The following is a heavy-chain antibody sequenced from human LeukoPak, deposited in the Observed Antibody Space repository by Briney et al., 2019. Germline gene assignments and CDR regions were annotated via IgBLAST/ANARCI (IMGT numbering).Heavy chain of an antibody. V-gene: IGHV4-59*12. J-gene: IGHJ4*02. Sequence: PSETLSLTCTVSGGSISSYYWSWIRQPPGKGLEWIGYIYYSGSTNYNPSLKSRVTMSVDTSKNQFSLKLSSVTAADTAVYYCSREYVNSSRPYYFDYWGQGTLVTVSS. D-gene: IGHD6-6*01. CDR2: IYYSGST. CDR3: SREYVNSSRPYYFDY. CDR1: GGSISSYY.